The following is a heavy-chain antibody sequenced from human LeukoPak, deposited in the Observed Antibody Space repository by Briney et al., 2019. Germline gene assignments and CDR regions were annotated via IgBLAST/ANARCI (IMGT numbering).Heavy chain of an antibody. D-gene: IGHD2-2*01. J-gene: IGHJ6*02. CDR3: ARDLGGGIVVVPAAIQDYYYGMDV. CDR1: GGSISGHY. Sequence: PSETLSLTCTVSGGSISGHYWTWIRQPPGKGLEWIGYISSSGSTKYNPSLKSRVTISVDTSKNQFSLKLSSVTAADTAVYYCARDLGGGIVVVPAAIQDYYYGMDVWGQGTTVTVSS. V-gene: IGHV4-4*08. CDR2: ISSSGST.